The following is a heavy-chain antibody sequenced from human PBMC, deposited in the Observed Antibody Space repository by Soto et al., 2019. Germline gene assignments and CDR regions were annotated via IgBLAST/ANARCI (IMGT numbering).Heavy chain of an antibody. J-gene: IGHJ3*02. V-gene: IGHV1-18*01. D-gene: IGHD6-13*01. CDR2: ISAYNGNT. Sequence: ASVKVSCKASGYTFTSYGISWVRQAPGQGLEWMGWISAYNGNTNYAQKLQGRVTMTTDTSTSTAYMELRSLRSDDTAVYYCAREKLYSSRAHAFDIWGQGTMVTVSS. CDR1: GYTFTSYG. CDR3: AREKLYSSRAHAFDI.